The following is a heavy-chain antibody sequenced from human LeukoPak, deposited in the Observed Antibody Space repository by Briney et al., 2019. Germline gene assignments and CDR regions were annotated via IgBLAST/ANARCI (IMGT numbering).Heavy chain of an antibody. V-gene: IGHV3-23*01. D-gene: IGHD6-19*01. CDR3: AKSVVAGTPYYFDY. Sequence: GGSLRLSCAVSGFTFSSYAMSWVRQAPGKGLEWVSAISGSGGSTYYADSVRGRFTISRDNSKNTLYLQMNSLRAEDTAVYYCAKSVVAGTPYYFDYWGQGTLVTVSS. CDR1: GFTFSSYA. J-gene: IGHJ4*02. CDR2: ISGSGGST.